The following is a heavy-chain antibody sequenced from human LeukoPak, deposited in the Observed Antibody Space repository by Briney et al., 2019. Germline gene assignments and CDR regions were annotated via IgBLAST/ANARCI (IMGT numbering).Heavy chain of an antibody. J-gene: IGHJ4*02. CDR1: GYTFTSYG. D-gene: IGHD3-22*01. Sequence: ASVKVSCKASGYTFTSYGISWVRQAPGQGLEWMGWISAYNGNTNYAQKLQGRATMTTDTSTSTAYMELRSLRSDDTAVYYCARLREGMIVVIFDYWGQGTLVTVSP. CDR2: ISAYNGNT. V-gene: IGHV1-18*01. CDR3: ARLREGMIVVIFDY.